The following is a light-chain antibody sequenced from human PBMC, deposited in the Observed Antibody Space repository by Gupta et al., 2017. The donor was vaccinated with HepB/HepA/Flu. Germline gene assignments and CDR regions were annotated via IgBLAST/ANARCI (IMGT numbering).Light chain of an antibody. CDR2: EVS. Sequence: QSALAQPPSASGSPGQSVTISCAGTSSDVGGYYYVSWYQHQPGKAPKLIMFEVSERPSGVPDRFSGSKSGNTASLTVSGLQAEDEAFYYCSSYAGGNNYVFGSGTKLTV. J-gene: IGLJ1*01. CDR3: SSYAGGNNYV. V-gene: IGLV2-8*01. CDR1: SSDVGGYYY.